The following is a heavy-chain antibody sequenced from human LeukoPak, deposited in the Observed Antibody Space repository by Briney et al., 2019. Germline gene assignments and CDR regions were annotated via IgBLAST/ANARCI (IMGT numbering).Heavy chain of an antibody. D-gene: IGHD3-22*01. J-gene: IGHJ3*02. Sequence: SETLSLTCAVSGGSISSSNWYSWVRQPPGKGLEWIGEIYHSGSTNYNPSLKSRVTISIDKSKNQFSLNLTSVTAADTAVCYCAREVFDSSDHDAFDIWGQGTMVTVSS. CDR3: AREVFDSSDHDAFDI. CDR2: IYHSGST. V-gene: IGHV4-4*02. CDR1: GGSISSSNW.